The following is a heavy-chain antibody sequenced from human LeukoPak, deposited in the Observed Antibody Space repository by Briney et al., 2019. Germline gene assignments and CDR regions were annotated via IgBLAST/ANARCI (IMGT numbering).Heavy chain of an antibody. CDR1: GFTFNNYY. V-gene: IGHV3-21*01. CDR3: ARDDNWAFDV. J-gene: IGHJ3*01. CDR2: ISSSSSYI. Sequence: GGSLRLSCAASGFTFNNYYMSWVRQAPGKGLEWVSSISSSSSYIYYADSVKGRFTISRDNAKNSLYLQMNSLRAEDTAVYYCARDDNWAFDVWGQGTLVTVFS. D-gene: IGHD5-24*01.